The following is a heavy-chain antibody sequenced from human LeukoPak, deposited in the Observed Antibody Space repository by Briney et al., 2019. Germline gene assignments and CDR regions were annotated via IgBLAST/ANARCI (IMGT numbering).Heavy chain of an antibody. Sequence: SETLSLTCAVYGGSFSGYYWSWIRQPPGKGLEWIGEINHSGSTNYNPSLKSRVTISVDTSKNQFSLKLSTVTAADTAVYYCARVAHHGFWSGYSMTLNGMDVWGQGTTVTVSS. CDR2: INHSGST. CDR1: GGSFSGYY. CDR3: ARVAHHGFWSGYSMTLNGMDV. J-gene: IGHJ6*02. V-gene: IGHV4-34*01. D-gene: IGHD3-3*01.